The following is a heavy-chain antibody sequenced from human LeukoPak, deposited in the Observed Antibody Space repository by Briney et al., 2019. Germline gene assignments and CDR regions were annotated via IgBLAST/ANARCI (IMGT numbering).Heavy chain of an antibody. D-gene: IGHD3-9*01. CDR1: GFTFSSYA. V-gene: IGHV3-23*01. Sequence: GGSLRLSCAASGFTFSSYAMSWVRQAPGKGLEWVSAISGSGGSTYYADSVKGRFTISRDNSKNTLYLQMNSLRAEDTAVYYCAKEGYFDWLLRSWFDPWGQGTLVTVSS. J-gene: IGHJ5*02. CDR3: AKEGYFDWLLRSWFDP. CDR2: ISGSGGST.